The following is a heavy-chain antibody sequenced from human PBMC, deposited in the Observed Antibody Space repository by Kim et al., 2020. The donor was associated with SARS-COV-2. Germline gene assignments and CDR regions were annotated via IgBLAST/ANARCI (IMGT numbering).Heavy chain of an antibody. V-gene: IGHV1-3*01. Sequence: FQGRVTITRDTSASTAYMELSSLRSEDAAVYYCARALSSFGVVTRLGMDVWGQGTTVTVSS. CDR3: ARALSSFGVVTRLGMDV. D-gene: IGHD3-3*01. J-gene: IGHJ6*02.